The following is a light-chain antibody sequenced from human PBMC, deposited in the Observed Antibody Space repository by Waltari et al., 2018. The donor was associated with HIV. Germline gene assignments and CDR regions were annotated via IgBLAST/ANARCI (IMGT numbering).Light chain of an antibody. CDR2: DVN. CDR1: SSDVGVETY. Sequence: QSALTQPSSMSGSPGQSVTISCTGTSSDVGVETYVSWYQQHPGKAPKLMIFDVNKRPSGLPDRFSGSKSGNTASLPISGLQAEDEADYYCCSHAYNYTWVFGGVTKLTVL. V-gene: IGLV2-11*01. J-gene: IGLJ3*02. CDR3: CSHAYNYTWV.